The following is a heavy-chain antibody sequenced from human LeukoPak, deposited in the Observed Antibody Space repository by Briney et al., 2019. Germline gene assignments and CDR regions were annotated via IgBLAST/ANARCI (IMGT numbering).Heavy chain of an antibody. V-gene: IGHV3-30-3*01. D-gene: IGHD2-2*01. CDR1: GFTFSSYA. CDR2: ISYDGSNK. Sequence: PGGSLRLSCAASGFTFSSYAMHWVRQAPGKGLEWVAVISYDGSNKYYADSVKGRFTISRDNSKNTLYLQMNSLRAEDTAVYYCASWGPLPAANPNYYYYYMDVWGKGTTVTVSS. J-gene: IGHJ6*03. CDR3: ASWGPLPAANPNYYYYYMDV.